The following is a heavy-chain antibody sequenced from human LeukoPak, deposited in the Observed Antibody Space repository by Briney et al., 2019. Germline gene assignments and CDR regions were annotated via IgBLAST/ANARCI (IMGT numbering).Heavy chain of an antibody. V-gene: IGHV4-59*01. J-gene: IGHJ3*02. Sequence: SETLSLTCTVSGGSISSYYWSWVRQPPGKGLEWIGYIYYSGSTNYNPSLKSRVTISVDTSKNQFSLKLSSVTAADTAVYYCARWARMSDAFDIWGQGTMVTVSS. D-gene: IGHD2-15*01. CDR3: ARWARMSDAFDI. CDR2: IYYSGST. CDR1: GGSISSYY.